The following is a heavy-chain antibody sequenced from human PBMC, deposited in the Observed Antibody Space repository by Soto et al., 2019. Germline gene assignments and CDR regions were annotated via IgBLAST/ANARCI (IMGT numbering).Heavy chain of an antibody. V-gene: IGHV3-23*01. CDR1: GFTFSSYA. J-gene: IGHJ4*02. D-gene: IGHD3-10*01. CDR2: ISGSGGST. CDR3: AKDEWVTMVRGVIALFDY. Sequence: GGSLRLSCAASGFTFSSYAMSWVRQAPGKGLEWVSAISGSGGSTYYADSVKGRFTISRDNSKNTLYLQMNSLRAEDTAVYYCAKDEWVTMVRGVIALFDYWGQGTLVTVSS.